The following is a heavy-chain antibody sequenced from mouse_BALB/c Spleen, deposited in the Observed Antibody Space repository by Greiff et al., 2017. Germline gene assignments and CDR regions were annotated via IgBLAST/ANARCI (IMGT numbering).Heavy chain of an antibody. Sequence: EVKLMESGPGLVKPSQSLSLTCSVTGYSITSGYYWNWIRQFPGNKLEWMGYISYDGSNNYNPSLKNRISITRDTSKNQFFLKLNSVTTEDTATYYCARGAYGYDWFAYWGQGTLVTVSA. D-gene: IGHD2-2*01. CDR2: ISYDGSN. CDR1: GYSITSGYY. CDR3: ARGAYGYDWFAY. V-gene: IGHV3-6*02. J-gene: IGHJ3*01.